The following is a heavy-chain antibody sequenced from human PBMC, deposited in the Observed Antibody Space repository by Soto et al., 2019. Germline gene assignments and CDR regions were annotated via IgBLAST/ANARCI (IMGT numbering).Heavy chain of an antibody. V-gene: IGHV4-30-4*01. CDR2: IYYSGST. CDR1: GGSISSGGYY. CDR3: PGVSPPDLPLPTWSDP. J-gene: IGHJ5*02. Sequence: SETLSLTCAVSGGSISSGGYYWSWIRQPPGKGLEWIGYIYYSGSTYYNPSLKSRVTISVDTSKNQFSLKLSSVPAADTAVYYCPGVSPPDLPLPTWSDPWGQGTLVTFSS.